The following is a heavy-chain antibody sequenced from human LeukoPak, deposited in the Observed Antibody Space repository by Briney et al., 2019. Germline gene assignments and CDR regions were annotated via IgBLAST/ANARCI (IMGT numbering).Heavy chain of an antibody. J-gene: IGHJ4*02. CDR1: GGSISNGGYY. Sequence: NASQTLSLTCTVSGGSISNGGYYWSWIRQHPGKGLEWIGYIYDSGTTYYSPALQSRVTISVDTSDNKFSLKLRSLTAADTAVYYCARASYSSWTFFEYWGQGTLVTVSS. D-gene: IGHD6-6*01. CDR2: IYDSGTT. CDR3: ARASYSSWTFFEY. V-gene: IGHV4-31*03.